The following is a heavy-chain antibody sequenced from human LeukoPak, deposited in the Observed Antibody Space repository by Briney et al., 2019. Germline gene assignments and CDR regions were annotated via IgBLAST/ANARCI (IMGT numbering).Heavy chain of an antibody. Sequence: PGGSLRLSCAASGFTFSTYAMSWVRQAAGKGLEWVSLISGSGGGTYYADSVKGRFTISRDNSKNTLYLQMNSLRAEDTAVYYCAKSFYDILTGYPDYYFDYWGQGTLVTVSS. D-gene: IGHD3-9*01. J-gene: IGHJ4*02. V-gene: IGHV3-23*01. CDR2: ISGSGGGT. CDR1: GFTFSTYA. CDR3: AKSFYDILTGYPDYYFDY.